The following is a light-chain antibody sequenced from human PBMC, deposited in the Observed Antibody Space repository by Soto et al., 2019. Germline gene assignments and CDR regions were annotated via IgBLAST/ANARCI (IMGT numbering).Light chain of an antibody. CDR1: QGISSY. J-gene: IGKJ4*01. V-gene: IGKV1-9*01. Sequence: IQLTQSPSSLSASVGDRVTITCRASQGISSYLAWYQQKPGKAPKLLIYAASTLQSGVPSRFSGSGSGTAFTLTTSSLQPEDFATYYCQQLNSFGGGTKVDIK. CDR3: QQLNS. CDR2: AAS.